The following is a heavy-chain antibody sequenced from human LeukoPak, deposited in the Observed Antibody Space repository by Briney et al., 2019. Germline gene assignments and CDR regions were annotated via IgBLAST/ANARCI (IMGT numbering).Heavy chain of an antibody. CDR2: IYTSGST. D-gene: IGHD2-8*01. Sequence: SETLSLTCTVSGGSISSYYWSWIRQPAGKGLEWIGRIYTSGSTNYNPSLKSRVTMSVDTSKNQFSLKLSSATAADTAVYYCARDRIMGLMGEKYYFDYWGQGTLVTVSS. V-gene: IGHV4-4*07. J-gene: IGHJ4*02. CDR3: ARDRIMGLMGEKYYFDY. CDR1: GGSISSYY.